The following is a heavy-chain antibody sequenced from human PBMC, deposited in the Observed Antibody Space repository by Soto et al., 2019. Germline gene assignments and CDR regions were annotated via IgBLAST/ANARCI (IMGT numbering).Heavy chain of an antibody. J-gene: IGHJ4*02. Sequence: PSETLSLTCTVSGGSISSGGYYWSWIRQHPGKGLEWIGYIYYSGSTYYNPSLKSRVTISVDTSKNQFSLKLSSVTAADTAVYYCARYSGSPQYYFDYWGQGTLVTVSS. V-gene: IGHV4-31*03. CDR2: IYYSGST. CDR1: GGSISSGGYY. D-gene: IGHD1-26*01. CDR3: ARYSGSPQYYFDY.